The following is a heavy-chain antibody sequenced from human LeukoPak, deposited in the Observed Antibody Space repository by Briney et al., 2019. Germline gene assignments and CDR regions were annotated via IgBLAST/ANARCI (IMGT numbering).Heavy chain of an antibody. V-gene: IGHV3-21*01. CDR1: GFTFGNYN. D-gene: IGHD5-24*01. J-gene: IGHJ4*02. Sequence: GGSLRLSCAASGFTFGNYNMNWVRQAPGKGLEWVASITSRSSSIFYADSVTGRFTISRDNVKNSLYLQMTSLRREDTAKYYCARRPYTSRWLFDYWGQGTLVAVSS. CDR3: ARRPYTSRWLFDY. CDR2: ITSRSSSI.